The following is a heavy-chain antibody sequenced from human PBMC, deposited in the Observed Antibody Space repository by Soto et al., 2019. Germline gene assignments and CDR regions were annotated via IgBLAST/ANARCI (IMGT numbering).Heavy chain of an antibody. Sequence: ASVKVSCKTSGYTFTGYYMHWVRQAPGQGLEWMVWISAYNGNTNYAQKLQGRVTMTTDTSTSTAYMELRSLRSDDTAVYYCARDMDFWSGYLNAFYYYYGMDVWGQGTTVTVSS. J-gene: IGHJ6*02. CDR1: GYTFTGYY. V-gene: IGHV1-18*04. D-gene: IGHD3-3*01. CDR2: ISAYNGNT. CDR3: ARDMDFWSGYLNAFYYYYGMDV.